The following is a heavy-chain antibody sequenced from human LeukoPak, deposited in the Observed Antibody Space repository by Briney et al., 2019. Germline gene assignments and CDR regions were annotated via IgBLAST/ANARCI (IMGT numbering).Heavy chain of an antibody. J-gene: IGHJ4*02. Sequence: PSETLSLTCTVSGGSISSYYWSWIRQPAGKGLEWIGRIYTSGSTNYNPSLKSRVTMSVDTSKNQFSLKLSSVTAADTAVYYCASYLYYYDSSGYKHWGQGTLVTVSS. CDR2: IYTSGST. V-gene: IGHV4-4*07. CDR1: GGSISSYY. D-gene: IGHD3-22*01. CDR3: ASYLYYYDSSGYKH.